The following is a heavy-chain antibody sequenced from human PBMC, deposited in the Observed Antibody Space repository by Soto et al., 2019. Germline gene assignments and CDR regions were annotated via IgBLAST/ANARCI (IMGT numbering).Heavy chain of an antibody. D-gene: IGHD3-3*01. J-gene: IGHJ5*02. CDR2: IYYSGST. CDR1: GGSISSGGYY. CDR3: ARRAPGYYDFWSGYYNWFDP. V-gene: IGHV4-31*03. Sequence: SETLSLTCTVSGGSISSGGYYWSWIRQHPGKGLEWIGYIYYSGSTYYNPSLKSRVTISVDTSKNQFSLKLSSVTAADTAVYYCARRAPGYYDFWSGYYNWFDPWGQGTLVTVSS.